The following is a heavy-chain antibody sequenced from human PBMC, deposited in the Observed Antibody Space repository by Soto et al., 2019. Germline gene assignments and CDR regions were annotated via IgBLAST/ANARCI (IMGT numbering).Heavy chain of an antibody. CDR2: ISPDGSST. J-gene: IGHJ4*02. CDR1: GFTFSNHW. CDR3: VRGTSAWYGIDY. Sequence: EVQPVESGGGLVQPGGSLRLSCEASGFTFSNHWIHWVRQPPGKGLLWVSRISPDGSSTIYAGSVEGRFTVSRDNARNTLFLQMNSLRDDDTAEYYCVRGTSAWYGIDYWGQGTLVTVSS. V-gene: IGHV3-74*01. D-gene: IGHD6-13*01.